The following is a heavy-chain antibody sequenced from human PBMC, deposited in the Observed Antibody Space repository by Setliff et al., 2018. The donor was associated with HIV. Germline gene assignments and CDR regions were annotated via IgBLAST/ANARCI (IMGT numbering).Heavy chain of an antibody. CDR2: FDPEDGET. D-gene: IGHD2-15*01. Sequence: ASVKVSCKVFEYTLSDLSIHWVRQAPGKGLEWMGGFDPEDGETIYAQKYQGRVTMTEDTSTDTAYMELSSLRSEDMAVYYCARDGSWGSGFDHWGQGTQVTVSS. V-gene: IGHV1-24*01. J-gene: IGHJ4*02. CDR3: ARDGSWGSGFDH. CDR1: EYTLSDLS.